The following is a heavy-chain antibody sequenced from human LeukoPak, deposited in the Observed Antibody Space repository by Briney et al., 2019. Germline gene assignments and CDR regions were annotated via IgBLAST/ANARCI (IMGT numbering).Heavy chain of an antibody. D-gene: IGHD3-10*01. J-gene: IGHJ3*01. V-gene: IGHV3-11*04. CDR3: ARYYSDALDV. Sequence: PGGSLSLSCAAPGFTFSDYYMTWIRQAPGKGLEWLSYISSTTGRIIYYADSVKGRFTISRDNTKNSLFLQMVSLRVEDTAVYYCARYYSDALDVSGQGTVVTVSS. CDR1: GFTFSDYY. CDR2: ISSTTGRII.